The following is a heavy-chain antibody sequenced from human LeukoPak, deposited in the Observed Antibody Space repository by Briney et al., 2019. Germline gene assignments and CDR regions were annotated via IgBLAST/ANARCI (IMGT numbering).Heavy chain of an antibody. J-gene: IGHJ4*02. CDR1: GYIFTNHY. CDR2: IDPNTGDS. V-gene: IGHV1-2*02. Sequence: ASVKVSCKASGYIFTNHYMHWVRQAPGQGLEWMGWIDPNTGDSNYVQKFQGRVTMTRDTSISTAYMELSRLRSDDTAVYYCARPLGATFPFDYWGQGTLVTVSS. D-gene: IGHD1-26*01. CDR3: ARPLGATFPFDY.